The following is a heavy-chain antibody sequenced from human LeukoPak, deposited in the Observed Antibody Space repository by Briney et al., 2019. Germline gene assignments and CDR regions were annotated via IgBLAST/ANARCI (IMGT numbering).Heavy chain of an antibody. J-gene: IGHJ4*02. V-gene: IGHV3-7*01. CDR3: ASSVWAYDDYYFDY. Sequence: GGSLRLSCAASGLTFSRYWMSWVRQAPGKGLEWVANIKQDGCEKYYLDSVKGRFTISRDNSKNSLSLLMNSLRAEDTAVYYCASSVWAYDDYYFDYWGQGTLVTVSS. CDR2: IKQDGCEK. D-gene: IGHD4-17*01. CDR1: GLTFSRYW.